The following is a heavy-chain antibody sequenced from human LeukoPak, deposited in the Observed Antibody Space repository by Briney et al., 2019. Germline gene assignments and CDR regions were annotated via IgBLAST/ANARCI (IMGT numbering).Heavy chain of an antibody. CDR3: ARTTVTRTFDC. V-gene: IGHV4-34*01. CDR1: GGSFSGYY. J-gene: IGHJ4*02. D-gene: IGHD4-17*01. CDR2: INHSGST. Sequence: SETLSLTCAVYGGSFSGYYWSWIRQPPGKGLEWIGEINHSGSTNYNPSLKSRVTISIDTSKNQFSLKLNSVTAADTAVYYCARTTVTRTFDCWGQGTLVTVSS.